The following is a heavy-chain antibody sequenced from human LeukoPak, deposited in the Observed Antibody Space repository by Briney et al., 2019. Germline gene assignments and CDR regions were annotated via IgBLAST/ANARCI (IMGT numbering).Heavy chain of an antibody. J-gene: IGHJ5*02. V-gene: IGHV3-30*18. D-gene: IGHD2-2*01. Sequence: GGSLRLSCAASGFTFSSYGMHWVRQAPGKGLEWVAVISYDGSNKYYADSVKGRFTISRDNSKNTLYLQMNSLRAEDTAVYYCAKSRYCSSTICPGPCFDPWYQDPVVTV. CDR1: GFTFSSYG. CDR2: ISYDGSNK. CDR3: AKSRYCSSTICPGPCFDP.